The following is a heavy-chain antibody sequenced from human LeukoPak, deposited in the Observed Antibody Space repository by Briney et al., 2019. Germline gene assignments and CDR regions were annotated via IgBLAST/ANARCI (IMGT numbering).Heavy chain of an antibody. D-gene: IGHD6-13*01. CDR3: ASWVSSWYFYYYGMDV. Sequence: SVKVSCKASGGTFSSYAISWVRQAPGQGLEWMGRIIPILGIANYAQKFQGRVTITADKSTSTAYMELSSLRSEDTAVYYCASWVSSWYFYYYGMDVWGQGTTVTVSS. V-gene: IGHV1-69*04. CDR1: GGTFSSYA. J-gene: IGHJ6*02. CDR2: IIPILGIA.